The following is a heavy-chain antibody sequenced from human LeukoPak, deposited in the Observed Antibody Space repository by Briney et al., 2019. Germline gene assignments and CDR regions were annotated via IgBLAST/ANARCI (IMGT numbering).Heavy chain of an antibody. J-gene: IGHJ6*03. V-gene: IGHV3-74*01. Sequence: PGGSLRLSCAASGFTFSSYWMHWVRQAPGKGLVWVSRINSDGSSTSYADSVKGRFTISRDNAKNTLYLQMNSLRAEDTAVYYCARGAAIYCGGDCYSLYYYYMDVWGKGTTVTVSS. CDR3: ARGAAIYCGGDCYSLYYYYMDV. D-gene: IGHD2-21*01. CDR2: INSDGSST. CDR1: GFTFSSYW.